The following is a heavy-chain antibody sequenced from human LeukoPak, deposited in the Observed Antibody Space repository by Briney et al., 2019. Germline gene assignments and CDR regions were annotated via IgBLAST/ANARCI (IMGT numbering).Heavy chain of an antibody. CDR3: ARGLVGVSAAFDI. Sequence: LSGGSLRLSCEASGFTFSTYNFHWVRQAPGKGLEWVAVISNDGKNKNYADFVEGRFTVSRDNSKNTLFLQMSTLRPEDTAVYHCARGLVGVSAAFDIWGQGTLVTVSS. D-gene: IGHD1-26*01. V-gene: IGHV3-30*04. CDR2: ISNDGKNK. CDR1: GFTFSTYN. J-gene: IGHJ3*02.